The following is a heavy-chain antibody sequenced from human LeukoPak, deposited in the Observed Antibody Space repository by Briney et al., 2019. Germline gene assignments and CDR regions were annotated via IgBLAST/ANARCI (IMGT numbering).Heavy chain of an antibody. V-gene: IGHV3-23*01. CDR3: AKAYYDSSGYYSFDY. CDR2: ISGSGAST. CDR1: GFTFSSCA. D-gene: IGHD3-22*01. J-gene: IGHJ4*02. Sequence: GGSLRLSCAASGFTFSSCAMSWVRQAPGKGLEGVSGISGSGASTYYADSVRGRFTIPRDNSKNTLYLQMNSLRAEDTAVYYCAKAYYDSSGYYSFDYWGQGTLVTVSS.